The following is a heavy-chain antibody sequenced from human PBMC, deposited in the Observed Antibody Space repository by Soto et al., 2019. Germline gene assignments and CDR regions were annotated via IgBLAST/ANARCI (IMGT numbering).Heavy chain of an antibody. V-gene: IGHV4-59*01. D-gene: IGHD1-26*01. CDR1: GGSISGYS. CDR3: ARDYFLWYFDY. Sequence: PSETLSLTLIVSGGSISGYSWTWIRKHPGKGLEWIANIYYSGGTTYNPSLKSRVTMSLDTSKNQFSLKLSSVTAADTAVYYCARDYFLWYFDYWGRGTLVTVSS. CDR2: IYYSGGT. J-gene: IGHJ4*01.